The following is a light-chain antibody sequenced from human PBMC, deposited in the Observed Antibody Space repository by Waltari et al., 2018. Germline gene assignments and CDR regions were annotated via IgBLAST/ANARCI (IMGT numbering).Light chain of an antibody. CDR2: DVS. CDR3: ASYGGSNTFL. CDR1: SSAIGGFNY. V-gene: IGLV2-11*01. J-gene: IGLJ2*01. Sequence: QAALTQPPSVSGSPGQSVTISCTGTSSAIGGFNYVSWFQQLPGKAPKLMIYDVSTRPSGVSYRFSGSKSGNSASLTISGLQAEDEADYHCASYGGSNTFLFGGGTRLTVL.